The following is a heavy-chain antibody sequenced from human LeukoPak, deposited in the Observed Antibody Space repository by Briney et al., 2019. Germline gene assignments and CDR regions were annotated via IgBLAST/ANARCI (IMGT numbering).Heavy chain of an antibody. CDR3: ARDEGGGSYYSFDY. D-gene: IGHD1-26*01. CDR1: GFTVSSNY. J-gene: IGHJ4*02. CDR2: IYSGGST. Sequence: GGSLRLSCAASGFTVSSNYMSWVRQAPGKGLEWVSVIYSGGSTYYADSVKGRFAISRDNSKNTLYPQMNSLRAEDTAVYYCARDEGGGSYYSFDYWGQGTLVTVSS. V-gene: IGHV3-66*02.